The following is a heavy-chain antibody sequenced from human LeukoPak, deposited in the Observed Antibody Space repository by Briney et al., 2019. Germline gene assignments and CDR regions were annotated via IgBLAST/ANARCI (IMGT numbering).Heavy chain of an antibody. CDR1: GYTFTSYD. J-gene: IGHJ4*02. Sequence: ASVKVSCKASGYTFTSYDINWVRQATGQGLEWMGWMNPNSGNSGYAQNFQGRVTITRDTSISTAYMELSSLRSDDTAVYYCTRLIRSGVYYFDSWGQGTLVTVSS. V-gene: IGHV1-8*03. D-gene: IGHD3-10*01. CDR3: TRLIRSGVYYFDS. CDR2: MNPNSGNS.